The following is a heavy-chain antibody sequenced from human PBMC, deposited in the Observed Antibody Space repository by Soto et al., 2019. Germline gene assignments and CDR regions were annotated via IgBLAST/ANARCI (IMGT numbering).Heavy chain of an antibody. CDR2: INEDGNKQ. D-gene: IGHD6-25*01. V-gene: IGHV3-7*01. J-gene: IGHJ4*02. CDR1: GFTFNTYW. CDR3: ATRAGAPAD. Sequence: EVQLVESGGGLVQPGGSLRLSCVVSGFTFNTYWMTWIRQAPGKGLEWVANINEDGNKQNYVDSVRGRFTISRDNAKTSMYPPMDSLRVEDTAVYYCATRAGAPADWGQGTLVTVSS.